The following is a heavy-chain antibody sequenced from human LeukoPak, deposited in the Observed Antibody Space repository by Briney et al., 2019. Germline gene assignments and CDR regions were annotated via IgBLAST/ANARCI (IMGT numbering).Heavy chain of an antibody. D-gene: IGHD6-19*01. J-gene: IGHJ4*02. CDR2: ISRNSGSI. V-gene: IGHV3-9*01. Sequence: GGSLRLSCAASGFTFDDYAMHWVRQAPGKGLEWVSGISRNSGSIGYADSVKGRFIISRDNAKNSLYLQMNSLRAEDTAVYYCARGVAVADYWGQGTLVTVSS. CDR1: GFTFDDYA. CDR3: ARGVAVADY.